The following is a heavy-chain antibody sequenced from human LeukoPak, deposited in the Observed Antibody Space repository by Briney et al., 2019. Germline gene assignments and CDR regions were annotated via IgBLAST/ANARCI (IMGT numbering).Heavy chain of an antibody. CDR1: GFTFSSYE. D-gene: IGHD3-10*01. J-gene: IGHJ6*03. Sequence: GGSLRLSCAASGFTFSSYEMNWVRQAPGKGLEWVSYISSSGSTIYYADSVKGRFTISRGNAKNSLYLQMNSLRAEDTALYYCARVARGDYYYYYMDVWGKGTTVTVPS. V-gene: IGHV3-48*03. CDR3: ARVARGDYYYYYMDV. CDR2: ISSSGSTI.